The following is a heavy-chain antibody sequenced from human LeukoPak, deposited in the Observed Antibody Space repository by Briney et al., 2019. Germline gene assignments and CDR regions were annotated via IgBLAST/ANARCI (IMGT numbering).Heavy chain of an antibody. Sequence: GGSLRLSCAASGFTFSSYEMNWVRQAPGKGLEWVSYISSSGSTIYYADSVKGRFTISRDNAKNSLYLQMNSLRAGDTAVYYCARVCRPHWVGEDYWGQGTLVTVSS. J-gene: IGHJ4*02. CDR3: ARVCRPHWVGEDY. V-gene: IGHV3-48*03. CDR2: ISSSGSTI. CDR1: GFTFSSYE. D-gene: IGHD2-21*01.